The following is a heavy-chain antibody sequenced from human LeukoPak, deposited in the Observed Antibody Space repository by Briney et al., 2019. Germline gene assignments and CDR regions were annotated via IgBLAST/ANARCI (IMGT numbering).Heavy chain of an antibody. V-gene: IGHV4-39*07. J-gene: IGHJ4*02. CDR3: ASTMLDWNDGVYDD. CDR1: GGTIDTSSHF. CDR2: IFYSGTT. D-gene: IGHD1-1*01. Sequence: SETLSLTCSVSGGTIDTSSHFWGWIRQSPGKGLEWIGSIFYSGTTYDNPSLESRLTISMDTSKDEFYLKLTSVTAADTAVYFCASTMLDWNDGVYDDRGQGILVTVSS.